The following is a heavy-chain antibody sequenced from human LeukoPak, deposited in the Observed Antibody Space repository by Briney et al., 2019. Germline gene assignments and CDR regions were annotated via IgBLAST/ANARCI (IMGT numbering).Heavy chain of an antibody. CDR1: GFTFSSYS. CDR3: ARDLKGIAAAGEY. CDR2: ISSSSSYI. J-gene: IGHJ4*02. D-gene: IGHD6-13*01. V-gene: IGHV3-21*03. Sequence: GGSLRLSCAASGFTFSSYSMNWVRQAPGKGLEWVSSISSSSSYIYYADSVKGRFTISRDNAKNSLYLQMNSLRAEDTAVYYCARDLKGIAAAGEYWGQGTLVTVSS.